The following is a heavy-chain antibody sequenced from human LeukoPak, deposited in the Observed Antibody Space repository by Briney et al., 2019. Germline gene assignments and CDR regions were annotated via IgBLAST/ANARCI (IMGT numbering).Heavy chain of an antibody. J-gene: IGHJ4*02. V-gene: IGHV4-59*01. D-gene: IGHD3-22*01. CDR3: ARGYDSSGPYPY. CDR2: IYYSGST. CDR1: GGSISSYY. Sequence: SETLSLTCTVSGGSISSYYWSWIRQPPGKGLERIGYIYYSGSTNYNPSLKSRVTISVDTSKNQFSLKLSSVTAADTAVYYCARGYDSSGPYPYWGQGTLVTVSS.